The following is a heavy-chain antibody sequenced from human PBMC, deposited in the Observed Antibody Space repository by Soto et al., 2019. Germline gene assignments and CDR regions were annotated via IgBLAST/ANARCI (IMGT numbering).Heavy chain of an antibody. J-gene: IGHJ4*02. Sequence: GGSMRLSCAASGFTFSSYAMSWVRQAPGKGLGWVSAISGSGGSTYYADSVKGRFTISRDNSKNTLYLQMNSLRAEDTAVYYCAKDLRWSGYYMLDYWGQGTLVTVSS. CDR2: ISGSGGST. CDR1: GFTFSSYA. V-gene: IGHV3-23*01. D-gene: IGHD3-3*01. CDR3: AKDLRWSGYYMLDY.